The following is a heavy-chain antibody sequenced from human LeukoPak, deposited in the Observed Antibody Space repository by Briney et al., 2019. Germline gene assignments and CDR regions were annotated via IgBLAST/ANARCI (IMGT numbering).Heavy chain of an antibody. CDR1: GYIFTDYY. Sequence: GASVKVSCKASGYIFTDYYMHWVRQAPGQGLEWMGRINPNTGGTNYAQKFQGRVTMTRDTSISTAYMELSRLTSDDTAVYYCARGHAGGNYRYYYMDVWGKGTTVTVSS. J-gene: IGHJ6*03. D-gene: IGHD2-8*02. CDR2: INPNTGGT. V-gene: IGHV1-2*06. CDR3: ARGHAGGNYRYYYMDV.